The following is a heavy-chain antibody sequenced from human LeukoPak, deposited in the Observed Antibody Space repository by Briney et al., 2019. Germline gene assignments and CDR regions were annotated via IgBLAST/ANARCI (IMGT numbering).Heavy chain of an antibody. J-gene: IGHJ4*02. V-gene: IGHV4-39*01. CDR2: IYYSGST. CDR3: ARYAWGTAADPY. D-gene: IGHD3-16*01. CDR1: GGSISSSSYY. Sequence: SETLSLTCTVSGGSISSSSYYWGWIRQPPGKGLEWIASIYYSGSTYYNPSLKSRVTISVDTSKNQFSLKLSSVTAADTAVYYCARYAWGTAADPYWGQGTLVTVSS.